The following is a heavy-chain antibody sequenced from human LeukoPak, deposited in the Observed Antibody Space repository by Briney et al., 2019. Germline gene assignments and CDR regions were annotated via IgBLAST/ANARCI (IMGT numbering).Heavy chain of an antibody. CDR2: VSYDGSSK. D-gene: IGHD6-13*01. CDR3: ARESGWSGDY. Sequence: KAGGSLRLSCAASGFTFSSYAMHWVRQAPGKGLEWVAVVSYDGSSKYYADSVKGRFTIFRDNSKNTLYLQMNSLRAEDTAVYHCARESGWSGDYWGQGTLVTVSS. V-gene: IGHV3-30*04. CDR1: GFTFSSYA. J-gene: IGHJ4*02.